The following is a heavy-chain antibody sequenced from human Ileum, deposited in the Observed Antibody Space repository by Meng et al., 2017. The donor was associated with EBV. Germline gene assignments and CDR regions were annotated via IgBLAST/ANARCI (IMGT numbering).Heavy chain of an antibody. CDR1: GDSVSNNKAA. V-gene: IGHV6-1*01. CDR2: TYYTSKWYN. J-gene: IGHJ4*02. Sequence: QVQLQQSGPGLVKPSQTLSPTCDISGDSVSNNKAAWNWIRQSPSRGLEWLGRTYYTSKWYNDYAVSVKSRITINPDTSKNQFSLQLNSMTPEDTAVYYCAREEWNYLGYWGPGTMVTVSA. D-gene: IGHD3-3*01. CDR3: AREEWNYLGY.